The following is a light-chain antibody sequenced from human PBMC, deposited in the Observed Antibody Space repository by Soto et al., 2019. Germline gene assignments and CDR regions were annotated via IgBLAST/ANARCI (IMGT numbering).Light chain of an antibody. CDR1: QSVSSSY. Sequence: EIVLTQSPGTLSLSPGERATLSCRAIQSVSSSYLAWYQQKPGQAPRLIIYGASSRATGIPDRFSGSGSGTDFTLTISRLEPEDFAVYYCQQYGSSPPWTFGQGTKVDIK. V-gene: IGKV3-20*01. CDR2: GAS. J-gene: IGKJ1*01. CDR3: QQYGSSPPWT.